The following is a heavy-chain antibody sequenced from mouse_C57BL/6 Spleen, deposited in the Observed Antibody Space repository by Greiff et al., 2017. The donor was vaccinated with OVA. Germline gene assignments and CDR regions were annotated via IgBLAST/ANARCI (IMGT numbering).Heavy chain of an antibody. CDR2: ISYDGSN. Sequence: ESGPGLVKPSQSLSLTCSVTGYSITSGYYWNWIRQFPGNKLEWMGYISYDGSNNYNPSLKNRISITRDTSKNQFFLKLNSVTTEDTATYYCARGFYWYFDVWGTGTTGTVSS. J-gene: IGHJ1*03. CDR3: ARGFYWYFDV. V-gene: IGHV3-6*01. CDR1: GYSITSGYY.